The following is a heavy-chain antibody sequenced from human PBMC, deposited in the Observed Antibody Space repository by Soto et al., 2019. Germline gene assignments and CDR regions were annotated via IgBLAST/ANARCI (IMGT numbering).Heavy chain of an antibody. CDR2: ISSTTNYI. J-gene: IGHJ4*02. CDR1: GFTFTRYS. Sequence: TGGSLRLSCAASGFTFTRYSMNWVRQAPGKGLEWVSSISSTTNYIYYGDSMKGRFTISRDNAKNSLYLEMNSQRAEDTAVYYCARESEDLTSNFDYWGQGTLVTVSS. V-gene: IGHV3-21*06. CDR3: ARESEDLTSNFDY.